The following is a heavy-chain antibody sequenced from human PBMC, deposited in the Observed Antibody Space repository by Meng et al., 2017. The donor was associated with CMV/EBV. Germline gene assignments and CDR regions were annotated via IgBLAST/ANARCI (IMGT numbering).Heavy chain of an antibody. V-gene: IGHV1-69*10. CDR1: GGTSNTYT. CDR3: AGRGPYGRALDV. J-gene: IGHJ3*01. CDR2: IIPYLDEP. D-gene: IGHD3-10*01. Sequence: SVKVSCKASGGTSNTYTFNWVRQAPGRGLEWMGGIIPYLDEPNYAQTFQGRVAITSDRSTAAYMEQGSLRSEDTAVYFCAGRGPYGRALDVWGQGTLVTVSS.